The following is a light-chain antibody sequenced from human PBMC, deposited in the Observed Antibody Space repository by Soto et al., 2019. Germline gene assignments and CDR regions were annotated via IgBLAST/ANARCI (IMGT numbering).Light chain of an antibody. V-gene: IGLV2-11*01. CDR1: SSDVGGYNY. Sequence: QSVLAQPRSVSGSPGQSVTISCTGTSSDVGGYNYVSWYQQHPGKAPKLMIYDVSKRPSGVPDRFSCSKSGNTASLTISGLQAEDEADYYCCSYAGSYTFPFGTGTKVTVL. CDR3: CSYAGSYTFP. CDR2: DVS. J-gene: IGLJ1*01.